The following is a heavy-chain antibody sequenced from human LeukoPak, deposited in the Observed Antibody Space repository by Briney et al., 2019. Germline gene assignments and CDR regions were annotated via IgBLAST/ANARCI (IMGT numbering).Heavy chain of an antibody. D-gene: IGHD3-10*01. CDR3: ASTMVRGVIIN. J-gene: IGHJ4*02. V-gene: IGHV4-34*01. Sequence: SETLSLTCAVYGGSFSGYYWSWIRQPPGKGLESIGEINHSGSTNYNPSLKSRVTISVDTSKNQFSLKLSSVTAADTAVYYCASTMVRGVIINWGQGTLVTVSS. CDR1: GGSFSGYY. CDR2: INHSGST.